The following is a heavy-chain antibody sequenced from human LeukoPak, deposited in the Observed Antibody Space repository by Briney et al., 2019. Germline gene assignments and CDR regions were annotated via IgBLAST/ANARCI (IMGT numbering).Heavy chain of an antibody. D-gene: IGHD3/OR15-3a*01. V-gene: IGHV3-48*01. J-gene: IGHJ4*02. Sequence: GGSLRLSCAASGFTFSSYSMNWVRQAPGKGLEWVSYISVSSSTIYYADSVKGRFTISRDNSKNTLYLQMNSLRAEDTAVYYCARERTGFYAEYWGQGTLVTVSS. CDR2: ISVSSSTI. CDR3: ARERTGFYAEY. CDR1: GFTFSSYS.